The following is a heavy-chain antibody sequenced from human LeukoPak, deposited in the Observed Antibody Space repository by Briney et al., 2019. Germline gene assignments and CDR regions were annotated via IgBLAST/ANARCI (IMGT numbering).Heavy chain of an antibody. CDR3: ARAPYSRSHYFDY. CDR2: INHSGST. V-gene: IGHV4-34*01. CDR1: GGSFSGYY. Sequence: SETLSLTCAVYGGSFSGYYWSWIRQPPGKGLEWIGEINHSGSTNYNPSLKSRVTISVDTSKNQFSLKLSSVTAADTAVYYCARAPYSRSHYFDYWGQGTLVTDSS. D-gene: IGHD6-6*01. J-gene: IGHJ4*02.